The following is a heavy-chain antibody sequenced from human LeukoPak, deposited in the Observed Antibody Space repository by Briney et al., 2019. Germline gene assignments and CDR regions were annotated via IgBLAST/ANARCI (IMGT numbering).Heavy chain of an antibody. CDR1: GFTLSSYS. CDR2: ISTSTTTI. CDR3: ASWGEGALDN. V-gene: IGHV3-48*01. J-gene: IGHJ4*02. D-gene: IGHD1-26*01. Sequence: GGSLRLSCEASGFTLSSYSMNWVRQAPGKGLEWISYISTSTTTIYYANSVKGRFTISRDNAQKSLYLQMNSLRVEDTGVYYCASWGEGALDNWGQGTLVTVSS.